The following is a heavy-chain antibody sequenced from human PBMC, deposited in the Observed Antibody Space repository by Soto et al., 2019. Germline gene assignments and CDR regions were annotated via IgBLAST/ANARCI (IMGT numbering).Heavy chain of an antibody. J-gene: IGHJ4*02. CDR1: GFTFSSYA. CDR3: ARIPRGIAVAGPFDY. CDR2: ISYDGSNK. Sequence: QVQLVESGGGVVQPGRSLRLSCAASGFTFSSYAMHWVRQAPGKGLEWVAVISYDGSNKYYADSVKGRFTISRDNSKNTLYLQMNSLRAEDTAVYYCARIPRGIAVAGPFDYWGQGTLVTVSS. D-gene: IGHD6-19*01. V-gene: IGHV3-30-3*01.